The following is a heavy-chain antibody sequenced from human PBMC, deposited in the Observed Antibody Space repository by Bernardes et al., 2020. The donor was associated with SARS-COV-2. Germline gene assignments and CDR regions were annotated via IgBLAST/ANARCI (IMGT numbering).Heavy chain of an antibody. CDR2: IYPGDSDT. V-gene: IGHV5-51*01. CDR3: ARHDALGGWFFDL. J-gene: IGHJ2*01. CDR1: GYSFSPSW. D-gene: IGHD1-26*01. Sequence: GAYLKISSHGSGYSFSPSWIAWVRPNPGKGLDWLGIIYPGDSDTTYSPTFQGQVTISADKSINTAYLQWSGLKASDTAVYYCARHDALGGWFFDLWGRGTLVTVSS.